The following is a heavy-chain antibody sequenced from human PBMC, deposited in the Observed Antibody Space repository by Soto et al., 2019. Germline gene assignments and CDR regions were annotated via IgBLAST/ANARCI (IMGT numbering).Heavy chain of an antibody. CDR1: GFTFSRYG. CDR2: IWYDGSNK. V-gene: IGHV3-33*01. J-gene: IGHJ4*02. CDR3: ARERWEVEY. Sequence: QVQVVESGGGVVQPGRSLRLSCAASGFTFSRYGLHRVRRAPGKGLEWVARIWYDGSNKYYVDSVKGPFTNSSDNSNNTLYRQMNRLRAEDTAVYYWARERWEVEYWGQGTLVTVSS. D-gene: IGHD1-26*01.